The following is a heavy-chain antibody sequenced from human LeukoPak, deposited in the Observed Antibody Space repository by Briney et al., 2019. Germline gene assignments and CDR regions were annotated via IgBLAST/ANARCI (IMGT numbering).Heavy chain of an antibody. CDR2: ISPDGTEK. Sequence: PGGSLRLSCAGSGFTFNTYGIHWVRQAPGKGLEWVALISPDGTEKYYADSMKGRFTISRDNSKSTLYLQMISLRAEDTAVYYCAKEGDNSGWIYFDHWGQGTLVTVSS. V-gene: IGHV3-30*18. D-gene: IGHD5-12*01. CDR3: AKEGDNSGWIYFDH. J-gene: IGHJ4*02. CDR1: GFTFNTYG.